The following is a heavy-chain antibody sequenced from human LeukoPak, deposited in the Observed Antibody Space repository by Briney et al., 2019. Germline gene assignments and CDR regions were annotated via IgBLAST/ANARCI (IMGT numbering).Heavy chain of an antibody. V-gene: IGHV4-59*08. CDR3: ARLRDYYFDY. Sequence: SETLSLTCTVSGASISSYYWSWIRQTPGKGLEWIGHIYDSGSTNYNPSLKSRVTISVDTSKNQFSLKLSSVTAADTAVYYCARLRDYYFDYWGQGTLVTVSS. CDR1: GASISSYY. D-gene: IGHD3/OR15-3a*01. CDR2: IYDSGST. J-gene: IGHJ4*02.